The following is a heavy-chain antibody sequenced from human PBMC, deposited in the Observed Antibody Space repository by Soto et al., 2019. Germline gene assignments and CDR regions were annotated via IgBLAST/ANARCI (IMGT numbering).Heavy chain of an antibody. D-gene: IGHD3-3*01. J-gene: IGHJ5*02. V-gene: IGHV3-30-3*01. CDR2: ISYDGSNK. Sequence: GGSLRLSCAASGFTFSSYAMHWVRQAPGKGLEWVAVISYDGSNKYYADSVKGRFTISRDNSKNTLYLQMNSLRAEDTAVYYCAREATLYYDFWSGYSYNWFDPWGQGTLVTVSS. CDR3: AREATLYYDFWSGYSYNWFDP. CDR1: GFTFSSYA.